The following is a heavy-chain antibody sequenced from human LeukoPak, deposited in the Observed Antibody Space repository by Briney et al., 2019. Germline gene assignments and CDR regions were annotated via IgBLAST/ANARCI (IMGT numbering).Heavy chain of an antibody. CDR1: GGSISSYY. Sequence: SETLSLTCTVSGGSISSYYWSWLRQPPGKGLEWTGYIYYSGSSNYNPSLKSRVTISVDTSKNQFSLNLTSVTAADTAVYYCARGPVPKYYNYMDVWGTGTTVTISS. D-gene: IGHD2-2*01. V-gene: IGHV4-59*08. CDR2: IYYSGSS. CDR3: ARGPVPKYYNYMDV. J-gene: IGHJ6*03.